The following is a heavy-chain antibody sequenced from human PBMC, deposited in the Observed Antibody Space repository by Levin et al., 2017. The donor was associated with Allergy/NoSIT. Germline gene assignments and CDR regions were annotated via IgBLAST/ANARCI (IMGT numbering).Heavy chain of an antibody. CDR1: GFTFSSYG. J-gene: IGHJ6*02. CDR2: IWYDGSNK. CDR3: ARESNSSRPEGLYYYYYGMDV. Sequence: HPGGSLRLSCAASGFTFSSYGMHWVRQAPGKGLEWVAVIWYDGSNKYYADSVKGRFTISRDNSKNTLYLQMNSLRAEDTAVYYCARESNSSRPEGLYYYYYGMDVWGQGTTVTVSS. V-gene: IGHV3-33*01. D-gene: IGHD6-13*01.